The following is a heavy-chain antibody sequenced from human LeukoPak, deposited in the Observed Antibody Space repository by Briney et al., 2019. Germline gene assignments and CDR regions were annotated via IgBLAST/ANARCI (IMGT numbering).Heavy chain of an antibody. J-gene: IGHJ3*02. Sequence: ASVRXSCKASGYTFTSYAMNWVRQAPGQGLEWMGWINTNTGNPTYAQGFTGRFVFSLDTSVSTAYLQISSLKAGDTAVYYCARPPWGLRLGELSYDAFDIWGQGTMVTVSS. D-gene: IGHD3-16*02. CDR3: ARPPWGLRLGELSYDAFDI. CDR2: INTNTGNP. CDR1: GYTFTSYA. V-gene: IGHV7-4-1*02.